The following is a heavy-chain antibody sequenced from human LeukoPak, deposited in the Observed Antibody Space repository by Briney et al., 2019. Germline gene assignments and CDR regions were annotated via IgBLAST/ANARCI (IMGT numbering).Heavy chain of an antibody. CDR1: GFTVSSNY. V-gene: IGHV3-53*01. J-gene: IGHJ4*02. CDR3: ARDLAV. CDR2: IYSANST. Sequence: GGSLRLSCAASGFTVSSNYMNWVRQAPGKGLEWGSVIYSANSTHYADSVKGRFTISRDNSKNTLYLQMNSLRAEDTAVYYCARDLAVWGQGTLVTVSS. D-gene: IGHD6-19*01.